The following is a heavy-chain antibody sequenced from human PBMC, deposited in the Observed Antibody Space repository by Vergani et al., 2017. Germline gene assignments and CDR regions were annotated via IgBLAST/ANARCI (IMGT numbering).Heavy chain of an antibody. CDR3: ARDGEMYYYDSSGSPPGWFDP. D-gene: IGHD3-22*01. CDR2: IYYSGST. J-gene: IGHJ5*02. V-gene: IGHV4-31*03. CDR1: GGSISSGGYY. Sequence: QVQLQESGPGLVKPSQPLSLTCTVSGGSISSGGYYWSWIRQHPGKGLEWIGYIYYSGSTYYNPSLKSRVTISVDTSKNQFSLKLSSVTAADTAVYYCARDGEMYYYDSSGSPPGWFDPWGQGTLVTVSS.